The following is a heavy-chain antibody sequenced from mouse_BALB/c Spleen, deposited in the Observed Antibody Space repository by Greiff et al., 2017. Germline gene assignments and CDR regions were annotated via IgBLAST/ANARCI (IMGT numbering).Heavy chain of an antibody. CDR2: IYPYNGGT. CDR1: GYTFTDYN. V-gene: IGHV1S29*02. J-gene: IGHJ4*01. CDR3: ARCQYGSSYDAMDY. D-gene: IGHD1-1*01. Sequence: VQLKQSGPELVKPGASVKISCKASGYTFTDYNMHWVKQSHGKSLEWIGYIYPYNGGTGYNQKFKSKATLTVDNSSSTAYMELRSLTSEDSAVYYCARCQYGSSYDAMDYWGQGTSVTVSS.